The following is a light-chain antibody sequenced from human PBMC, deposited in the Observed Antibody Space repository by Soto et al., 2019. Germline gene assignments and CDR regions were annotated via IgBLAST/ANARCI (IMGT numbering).Light chain of an antibody. V-gene: IGKV1-33*01. CDR2: DAS. CDR3: QQYDNLLIT. CDR1: QDISNY. Sequence: ESQMTQSPSSLSASVGDRVTITCQASQDISNYLNWYQQKPGKAPKLLIYDASNLETGVPSRFSGSGSGTDFTFTISSLQPEDIATYYCQQYDNLLITFGQGTLPEIK. J-gene: IGKJ5*01.